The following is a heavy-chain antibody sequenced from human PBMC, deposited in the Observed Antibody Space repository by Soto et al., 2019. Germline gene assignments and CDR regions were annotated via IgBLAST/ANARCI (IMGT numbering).Heavy chain of an antibody. D-gene: IGHD3-16*01. CDR1: GFTFSSYG. CDR2: IWYDGSNK. Sequence: GGSLRLSCAASGFTFSSYGMHWVRQAPGKGLEWAAVIWYDGSNKYYADSVKGRFTISRDNSKNTLYLQMNSLRAEDTAVYYCARGGTRGWHDYYYYYYYMDVWGKGTTVTVSS. J-gene: IGHJ6*03. V-gene: IGHV3-33*01. CDR3: ARGGTRGWHDYYYYYYYMDV.